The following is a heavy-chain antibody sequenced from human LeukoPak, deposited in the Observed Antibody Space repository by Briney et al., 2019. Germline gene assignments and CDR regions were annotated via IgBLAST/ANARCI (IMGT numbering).Heavy chain of an antibody. CDR3: ARIAGGLIAAAGTGDAFDI. J-gene: IGHJ3*02. CDR2: IDWDDDK. V-gene: IGHV2-70*11. CDR1: GFSLSTSGMC. Sequence: SGPALVKPTQTLTLTCTFSGFSLSTSGMCVSWIRQPPGKALEWLARIDWDDDKYYSTSLKTRLTISKDTSKNQVVLTMTNMDPVDTATYYCARIAGGLIAAAGTGDAFDIWGQGTMVTVSS. D-gene: IGHD6-13*01.